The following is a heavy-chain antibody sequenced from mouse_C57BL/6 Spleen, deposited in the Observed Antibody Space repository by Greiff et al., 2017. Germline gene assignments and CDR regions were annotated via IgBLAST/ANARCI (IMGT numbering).Heavy chain of an antibody. V-gene: IGHV1-69*01. Sequence: QVQLQQPGAELVMPGASVKLSCKASGYTFTSSWMHWVKQRPGQGLEWIGEIDPSDSYTNYNQKFKGKSTLTVDKSSSTAYMQLSSLTSEDSAVYYCARLDGYSLDYWGQGTTLTVSS. CDR2: IDPSDSYT. CDR3: ARLDGYSLDY. J-gene: IGHJ2*01. CDR1: GYTFTSSW. D-gene: IGHD2-3*01.